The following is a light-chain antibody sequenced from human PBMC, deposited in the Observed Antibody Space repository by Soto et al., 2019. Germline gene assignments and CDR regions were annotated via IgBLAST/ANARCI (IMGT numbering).Light chain of an antibody. CDR1: SSDVGGYNY. CDR3: TSYAGGNNV. J-gene: IGLJ1*01. Sequence: QSALTQPPSASGSPGQSVTISCTGTSSDVGGYNYVSWYQQHPGKVPKLMVYEVNKRPSGVPDRFSGSKSGNTASLPVSGLQAEDEAEYYCTSYAGGNNVFGTGTKLTVL. V-gene: IGLV2-8*01. CDR2: EVN.